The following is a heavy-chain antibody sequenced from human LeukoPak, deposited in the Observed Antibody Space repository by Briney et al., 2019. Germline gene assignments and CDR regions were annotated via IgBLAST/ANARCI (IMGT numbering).Heavy chain of an antibody. Sequence: GGSLRPSCAASGFTFSSYWMSWVRQAPGKGLEWVTNIKRDESEIYYVDSVKGRFTVSRDNAKNSLYLQMNSLRAEDTAVYYCARGSNSYPYCYDYWGQGILVTVSS. CDR2: IKRDESEI. D-gene: IGHD2-2*01. CDR3: ARGSNSYPYCYDY. V-gene: IGHV3-7*04. J-gene: IGHJ4*02. CDR1: GFTFSSYW.